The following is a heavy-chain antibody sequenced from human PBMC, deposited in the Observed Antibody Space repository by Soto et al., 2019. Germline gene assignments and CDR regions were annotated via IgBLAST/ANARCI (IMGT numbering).Heavy chain of an antibody. V-gene: IGHV3-53*01. CDR3: ARDRVESGYPEYFQH. J-gene: IGHJ1*01. Sequence: EVQLVESGGGLIQPGGSLRLSCAASGFTVSSNYMSWVRQAPGKGLEWVSVIYSGGSTYYADSVKGRFTISRDNSKNTPYLKMNSLRAEHTAVYYCARDRVESGYPEYFQHWGQGTLVTVSS. CDR1: GFTVSSNY. CDR2: IYSGGST. D-gene: IGHD3-22*01.